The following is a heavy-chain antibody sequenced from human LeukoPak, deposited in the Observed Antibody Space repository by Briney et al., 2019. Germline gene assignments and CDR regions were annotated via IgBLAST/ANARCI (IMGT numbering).Heavy chain of an antibody. CDR2: INQGGSEK. CDR1: GFTFSNYW. CDR3: ARDKSYGDSSDY. Sequence: GGSLRLSCAASGFTFSNYWMSWVRQAPGRGLEWVGNINQGGSEKYYVGSEKGGFTIDRENDRNSLYLQMNSLRAEDTAVYYCARDKSYGDSSDYWGQGTLVTVSS. J-gene: IGHJ4*02. V-gene: IGHV3-7*01. D-gene: IGHD2-21*02.